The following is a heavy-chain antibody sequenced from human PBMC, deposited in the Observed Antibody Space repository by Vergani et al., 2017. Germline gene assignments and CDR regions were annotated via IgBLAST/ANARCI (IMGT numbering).Heavy chain of an antibody. Sequence: QVHLVESGGGVVQPGRSLRLSCVVSGFTSSYYGMHWVRQAPGKGLEWVAFIQKDGIDKFYADSVRGRFTISRDISKKTLYLEMNSLSAEDTALYHCVKDHPVFDEWGRGTLVSVS. J-gene: IGHJ4*02. CDR1: GFTSSYYG. V-gene: IGHV3-30*18. CDR2: IQKDGIDK. CDR3: VKDHPVFDE.